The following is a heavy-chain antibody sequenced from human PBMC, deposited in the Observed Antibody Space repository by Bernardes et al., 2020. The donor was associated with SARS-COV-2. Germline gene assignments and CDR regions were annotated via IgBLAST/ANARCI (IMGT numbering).Heavy chain of an antibody. V-gene: IGHV1-69*13. D-gene: IGHD1-26*01. CDR1: GGTFSYA. CDR2: ITPLFGTA. J-gene: IGHJ3*02. Sequence: SVKVSCKASGGTFSYAIIWVRQAPGQGLECMGGITPLFGTANYAQKFQGRVTITADESTSTAYMELSSLRSGDTAVYYCARSGNYPDAFDIWGQGTMVSVS. CDR3: ARSGNYPDAFDI.